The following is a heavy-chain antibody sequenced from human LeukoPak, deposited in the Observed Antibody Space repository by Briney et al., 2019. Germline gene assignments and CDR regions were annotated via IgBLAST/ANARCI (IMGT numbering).Heavy chain of an antibody. CDR2: IYPGDSDT. D-gene: IGHD2/OR15-2a*01. Sequence: GESLKISCKGSGYIFTNHWIGWVRQMPGKGLEFMGIIYPGDSDTRYSPSCQGQVTISVDKSINTAYLQWSSLKASDSAMYYCARAGYSNRWDGVDYWGQGTLVTVSS. CDR1: GYIFTNHW. V-gene: IGHV5-51*01. J-gene: IGHJ4*02. CDR3: ARAGYSNRWDGVDY.